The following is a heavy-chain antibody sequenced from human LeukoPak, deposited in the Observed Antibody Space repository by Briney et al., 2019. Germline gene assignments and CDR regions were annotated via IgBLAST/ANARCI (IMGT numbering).Heavy chain of an antibody. CDR3: ARDGSVFDGGNNYYYYYMDV. D-gene: IGHD4-23*01. CDR1: GYTFTSYY. CDR2: INPSGGST. J-gene: IGHJ6*03. Sequence: ASVKVSCKASGYTFTSYYMHWVRPAPGQGLEWMGIINPSGGSTSYAQKFQGRVTMTRDTSTSTVYMELSSLRSEDTAVYYCARDGSVFDGGNNYYYYYMDVWGKGTTVTVSS. V-gene: IGHV1-46*01.